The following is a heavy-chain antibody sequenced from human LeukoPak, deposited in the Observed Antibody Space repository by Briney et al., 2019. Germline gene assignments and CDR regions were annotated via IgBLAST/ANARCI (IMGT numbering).Heavy chain of an antibody. Sequence: GGSLRLSCAASGITLSGDYMSWVRQAPGKGLEWVSVIYSGGSTYYADSVKGRFTISRDNSKNTLYLQMNSLRAEDTAVYYCARDVAAAGTRWFDPWGQGTLVTVSS. CDR3: ARDVAAAGTRWFDP. J-gene: IGHJ5*02. CDR1: GITLSGDY. V-gene: IGHV3-66*01. D-gene: IGHD6-13*01. CDR2: IYSGGST.